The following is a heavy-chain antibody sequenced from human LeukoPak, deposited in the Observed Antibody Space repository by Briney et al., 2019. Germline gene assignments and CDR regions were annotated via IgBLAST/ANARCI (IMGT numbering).Heavy chain of an antibody. Sequence: SETLSLTCGVSGGSISRYYWNWIRQPPGERLEWIGWIHYSGSTAYNPSLESRVTMSVDTSKNHISLKMTSVTAADTATYYCARWGYFDSSGYFVVDYWGQGALVTVSS. D-gene: IGHD3-22*01. CDR2: IHYSGST. J-gene: IGHJ4*02. CDR1: GGSISRYY. CDR3: ARWGYFDSSGYFVVDY. V-gene: IGHV4-59*01.